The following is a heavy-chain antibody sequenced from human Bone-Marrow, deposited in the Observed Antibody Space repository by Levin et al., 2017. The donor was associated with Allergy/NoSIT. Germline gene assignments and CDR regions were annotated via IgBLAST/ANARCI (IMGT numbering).Heavy chain of an antibody. Sequence: ASVKVSCKASGYIFTDHYMHWVRQAPGQGLEWMGWIIPYSGDTNYEQKFQGRVTMTRDTTITTVYMELASLTPDDTAIYYCARDYGSSREFDSWGQGTLVTVSS. CDR2: IIPYSGDT. J-gene: IGHJ4*02. V-gene: IGHV1-2*02. D-gene: IGHD1-26*01. CDR1: GYIFTDHY. CDR3: ARDYGSSREFDS.